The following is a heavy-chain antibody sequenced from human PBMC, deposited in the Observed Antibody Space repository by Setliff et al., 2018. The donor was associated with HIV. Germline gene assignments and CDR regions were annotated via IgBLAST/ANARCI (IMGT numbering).Heavy chain of an antibody. CDR1: EFTLSGYS. D-gene: IGHD2-2*03. CDR2: IDPSGSRI. Sequence: WSLRLSCAASEFTLSGYSMSWVRQVPGKGLEWVSAIDPSGSRIFYSDSVKGRFTISRDNSKNTLYLQMNSLTAEDTAVYYCAKVDNGHCTSASCRDFDYWGQGTLVTAPQ. CDR3: AKVDNGHCTSASCRDFDY. J-gene: IGHJ4*02. V-gene: IGHV3-23*01.